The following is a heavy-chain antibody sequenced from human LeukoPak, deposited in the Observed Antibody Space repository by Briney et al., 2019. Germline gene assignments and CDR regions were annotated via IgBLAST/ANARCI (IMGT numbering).Heavy chain of an antibody. Sequence: PGGSLRLSCAASGFTFNNYDMNWVRQAPGKGLEWVSYISSSSSIIYYADSVKGRFTISRDTAKNPLYLQMNSLRAEDTAVYYCARSIDIDYWGQGTLVTVSS. V-gene: IGHV3-48*01. D-gene: IGHD2-21*01. CDR1: GFTFNNYD. CDR3: ARSIDIDY. J-gene: IGHJ4*02. CDR2: ISSSSSII.